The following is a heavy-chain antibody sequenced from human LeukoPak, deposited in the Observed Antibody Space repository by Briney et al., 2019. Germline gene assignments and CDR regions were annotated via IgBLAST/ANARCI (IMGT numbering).Heavy chain of an antibody. CDR2: ISAYNGNT. CDR3: ARGRAAAGYFDY. Sequence: ASVEVSCKASGYTFTSYGISWVRQAPGQGLEWMGWISAYNGNTNYAQKLQGRVSMTTDTSTSTAYMELRSLRSDDTAVYYCARGRAAAGYFDYWGQGTLVTVSS. J-gene: IGHJ4*02. V-gene: IGHV1-18*01. D-gene: IGHD6-13*01. CDR1: GYTFTSYG.